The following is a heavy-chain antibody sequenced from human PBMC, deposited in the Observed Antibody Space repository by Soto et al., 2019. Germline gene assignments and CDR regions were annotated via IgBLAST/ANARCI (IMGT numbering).Heavy chain of an antibody. CDR2: ISSSSTYI. Sequence: GGSLRLSCAASGFTFSTYSMNWVRQAPGKGLEWVSSISSSSTYIYYADSVKGRFTISRDNAKNSLYLQMNSLRAEDTAVYYCARSITIFGVESTFDIWGQGTMVTVSS. CDR3: ARSITIFGVESTFDI. J-gene: IGHJ3*02. V-gene: IGHV3-21*01. CDR1: GFTFSTYS. D-gene: IGHD3-3*01.